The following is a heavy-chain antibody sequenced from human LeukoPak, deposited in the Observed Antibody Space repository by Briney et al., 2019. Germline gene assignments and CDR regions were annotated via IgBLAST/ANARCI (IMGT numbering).Heavy chain of an antibody. CDR3: ARAPYYYDSSGYAAHYYYYGMDV. Sequence: SVKVSCKASGGTFSSYAISWVRQAPGQGLEWMGGIIPIFGTANYAQKFQGRVTITADESTSTAYMELSSLRSEDTAVYYCARAPYYYDSSGYAAHYYYYGMDVWGQGTTVTVSS. D-gene: IGHD3-22*01. CDR1: GGTFSSYA. V-gene: IGHV1-69*13. J-gene: IGHJ6*02. CDR2: IIPIFGTA.